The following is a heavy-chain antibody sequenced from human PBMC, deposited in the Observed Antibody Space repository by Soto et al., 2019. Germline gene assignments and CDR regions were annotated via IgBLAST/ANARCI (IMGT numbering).Heavy chain of an antibody. CDR2: TYYRSRWYN. Sequence: PSQTLSLTCAISGDSVSGNSAAWNWIRQSPSRGLEWLGRTYYRSRWYNDYAVSVKSRITVTPDTSKNQFSMHLNSVTPEDTAVYYSARDFPYYVSSDSYLDYWGQRALVTVSS. V-gene: IGHV6-1*01. CDR3: ARDFPYYVSSDSYLDY. D-gene: IGHD3-16*01. J-gene: IGHJ4*02. CDR1: GDSVSGNSAA.